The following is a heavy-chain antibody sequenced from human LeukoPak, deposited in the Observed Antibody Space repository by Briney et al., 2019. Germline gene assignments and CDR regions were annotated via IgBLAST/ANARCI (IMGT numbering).Heavy chain of an antibody. CDR2: MYGNGGT. J-gene: IGHJ4*02. D-gene: IGHD1-26*01. Sequence: SETLSLTCSVSGGSMSSDYWSWIRQPPGKRLEWIGRMYGNGGTNYSPSLQSRVTMSVDTSTRRLSLRLNSVTAADTAVYYRTRQTAKKWDLPGSFDSGGQGILVIVSS. CDR3: TRQTAKKWDLPGSFDS. CDR1: GGSMSSDY. V-gene: IGHV4-59*08.